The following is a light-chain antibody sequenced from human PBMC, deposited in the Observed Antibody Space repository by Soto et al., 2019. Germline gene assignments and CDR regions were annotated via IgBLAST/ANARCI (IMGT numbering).Light chain of an antibody. CDR3: SSYTTSNTLV. CDR2: DVT. J-gene: IGLJ2*01. CDR1: SSDVGAYNF. V-gene: IGLV2-14*03. Sequence: QSVLTQPASVSGSPGQSITISCTGTSSDVGAYNFVSWYQQYPGKAPKLMIYDVTNRPSGVSSRFSGSKSGNTASLAISGLQAEDEADYYCSSYTTSNTLVFGGGTKLTVL.